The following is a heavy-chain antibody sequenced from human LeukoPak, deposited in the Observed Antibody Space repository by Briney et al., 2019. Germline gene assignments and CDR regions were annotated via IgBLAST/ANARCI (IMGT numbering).Heavy chain of an antibody. J-gene: IGHJ4*02. CDR1: SYSFNRYG. Sequence: APVKVSCKASSYSFNRYGISCVRQAPGQGLEWMGWISGYNGNTNYAQKFLGRVSMTADTSTSTAYMELRSLTSDDTAVYCCARSGRGAYYYFDLWGQGTLVTVSS. D-gene: IGHD5-12*01. CDR3: ARSGRGAYYYFDL. CDR2: ISGYNGNT. V-gene: IGHV1-18*01.